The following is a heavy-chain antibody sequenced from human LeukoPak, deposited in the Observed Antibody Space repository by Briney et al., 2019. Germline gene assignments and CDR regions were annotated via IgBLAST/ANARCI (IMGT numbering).Heavy chain of an antibody. V-gene: IGHV3-21*04. CDR1: GFTFSSYS. D-gene: IGHD3-3*01. CDR3: AKKGAQIRFLEWLIDY. CDR2: ISSSSSYI. Sequence: PGGSLRLSCAASGFTFSSYSMNWVRQAPGKGLEWVSSISSSSSYIYYADSVKGRFTISRDNAKNSLYLQMNSLRAEDTAVYYCAKKGAQIRFLEWLIDYWGQGTLVTVSS. J-gene: IGHJ4*02.